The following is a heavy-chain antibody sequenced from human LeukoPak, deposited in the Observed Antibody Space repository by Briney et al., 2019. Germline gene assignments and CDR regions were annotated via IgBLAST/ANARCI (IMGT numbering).Heavy chain of an antibody. CDR2: IISISSYI. CDR1: GFTFSSYS. Sequence: PGGSLRLSCAASGFTFSSYSMNWVRQAPGKGLEWVSSIISISSYIYYADSVKGRFTISRDNAKNSLYLQMNSLRAEDTAVYYCARDRTPYCSGGSCHDYWGQGTLVTVSS. D-gene: IGHD2-15*01. V-gene: IGHV3-21*01. CDR3: ARDRTPYCSGGSCHDY. J-gene: IGHJ4*02.